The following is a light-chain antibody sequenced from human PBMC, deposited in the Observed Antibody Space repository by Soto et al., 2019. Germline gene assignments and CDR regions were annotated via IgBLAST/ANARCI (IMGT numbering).Light chain of an antibody. Sequence: DIQMTQSPSSLSASVGDRVTITCRASQRVGDYLNWYQQRPGKAPNLLIHSASSLQSGVPSLFSGSGSGKDFTLTISSLHPEDVATYYCQQSYSTPYTFGQGTKLEI. CDR1: QRVGDY. J-gene: IGKJ2*01. V-gene: IGKV1-39*01. CDR3: QQSYSTPYT. CDR2: SAS.